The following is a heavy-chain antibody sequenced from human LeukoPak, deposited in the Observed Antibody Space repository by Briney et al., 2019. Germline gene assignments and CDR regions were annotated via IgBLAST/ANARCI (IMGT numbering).Heavy chain of an antibody. J-gene: IGHJ4*02. D-gene: IGHD2-15*01. Sequence: GGSLRLSCAASGFTFSSYWMTRVRQAPGKGLEWVANIKQDGSEKYYVDSVKGRFTISRDNAKNSLYLQMNSLRAEDTAVYYCTRDTGCSGGTCCSFYDYWGQGTLVTVSS. CDR3: TRDTGCSGGTCCSFYDY. V-gene: IGHV3-7*01. CDR1: GFTFSSYW. CDR2: IKQDGSEK.